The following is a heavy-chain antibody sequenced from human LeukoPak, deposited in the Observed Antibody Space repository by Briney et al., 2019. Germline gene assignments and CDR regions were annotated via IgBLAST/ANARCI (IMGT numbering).Heavy chain of an antibody. Sequence: HTGGSLRLSCAASGFTFSSHWMSWVRQAPGKGLERVANIKQDGSDKYYVDSVKGRFTISKDNAKNSLYLQMNSLRVEDTAVYYCARCYSGYDLEEYWGQGTLVTVSS. V-gene: IGHV3-7*01. CDR3: ARCYSGYDLEEY. J-gene: IGHJ4*02. D-gene: IGHD5-12*01. CDR2: IKQDGSDK. CDR1: GFTFSSHW.